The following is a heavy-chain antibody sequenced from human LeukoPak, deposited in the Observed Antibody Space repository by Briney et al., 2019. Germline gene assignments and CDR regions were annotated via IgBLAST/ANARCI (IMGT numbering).Heavy chain of an antibody. CDR3: ARPYGSGSYPYYFDY. Sequence: PWGSLRLSCAASGFTFDDYGMSWVRQVPGRGLEWVSGINWNGGSTGYADSVEGRFTISRDNAKNSLYLQMNSLRAEDTALYYCARPYGSGSYPYYFDYWGQGTLVTVSS. CDR1: GFTFDDYG. V-gene: IGHV3-20*04. J-gene: IGHJ4*02. D-gene: IGHD3-10*01. CDR2: INWNGGST.